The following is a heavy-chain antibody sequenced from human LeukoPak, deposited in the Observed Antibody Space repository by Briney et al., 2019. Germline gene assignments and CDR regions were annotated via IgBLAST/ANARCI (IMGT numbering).Heavy chain of an antibody. V-gene: IGHV1-2*06. CDR2: INPNSGGT. D-gene: IGHD3-9*01. J-gene: IGHJ4*02. Sequence: PSVKVSCKASGYTFTGYYTHWVRQAPGQGLEWMGRINPNSGGTNYAQKFQGRVTMTRDTSISTAYMELSRLRSDDTAVYYCARDMAYYDILTGQMDYWGQGTLVTVSS. CDR1: GYTFTGYY. CDR3: ARDMAYYDILTGQMDY.